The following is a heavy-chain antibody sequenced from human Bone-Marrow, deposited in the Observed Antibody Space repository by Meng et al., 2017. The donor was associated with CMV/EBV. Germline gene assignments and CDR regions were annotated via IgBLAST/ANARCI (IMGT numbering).Heavy chain of an antibody. V-gene: IGHV3-66*01. J-gene: IGHJ6*02. CDR2: IYSGGST. CDR3: VREPDYYGMDV. Sequence: GESLKISCAASGFTVSSNYMSWVRQAPGKGLEWVSVIYSGGSTYYADSVKGRFTISRDNPKSTLCLQMNSLRAEDTAVYYCVREPDYYGMDVWGQGTTVTVSS. CDR1: GFTVSSNY.